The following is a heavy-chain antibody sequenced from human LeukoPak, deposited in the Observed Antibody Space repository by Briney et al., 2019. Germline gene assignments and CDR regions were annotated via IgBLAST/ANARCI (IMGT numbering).Heavy chain of an antibody. CDR2: IIPILGIA. Sequence: SVKVSCKASGGTFSSYAISWVRQAPGQGLEWMGRIIPILGIANYAQKFQGRVTITADKSTSTAYMELSSLRSEDTAVDYCARVVAVAGTDQFDYWGQGTLVTVSS. CDR3: ARVVAVAGTDQFDY. J-gene: IGHJ4*02. D-gene: IGHD6-19*01. V-gene: IGHV1-69*04. CDR1: GGTFSSYA.